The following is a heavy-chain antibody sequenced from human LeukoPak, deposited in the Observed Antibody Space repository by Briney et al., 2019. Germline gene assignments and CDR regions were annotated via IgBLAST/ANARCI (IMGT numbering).Heavy chain of an antibody. CDR3: AIPLGPGITIFGVPFGAFDI. D-gene: IGHD3-3*01. V-gene: IGHV1-2*02. Sequence: ASVKVSCKASGYTFTGYYMHWVRQAPGQGLEWMGWINPNSGGTNYAQKFQGRVTMTRDTSISTAYMELSRLRSDDTAVYYCAIPLGPGITIFGVPFGAFDIWGQGTMVTVSS. CDR2: INPNSGGT. CDR1: GYTFTGYY. J-gene: IGHJ3*02.